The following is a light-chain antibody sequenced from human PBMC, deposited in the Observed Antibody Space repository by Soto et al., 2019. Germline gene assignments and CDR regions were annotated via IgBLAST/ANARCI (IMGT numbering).Light chain of an antibody. V-gene: IGLV2-14*01. CDR1: SSDVGGYNY. Sequence: QPVLTQPASVSGSPGQSITISCTGTSSDVGGYNYVSWYQQHPGKAPKLMIYDVSNRPSGVSNRFSGSKSGNTASLTISGLQAEDEADYYRSSYTSSSTLVFGGGTKLTVL. J-gene: IGLJ2*01. CDR2: DVS. CDR3: SSYTSSSTLV.